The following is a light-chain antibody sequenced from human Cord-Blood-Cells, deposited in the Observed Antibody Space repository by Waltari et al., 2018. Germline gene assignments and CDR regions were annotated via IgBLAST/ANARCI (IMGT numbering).Light chain of an antibody. J-gene: IGLJ2*01. CDR2: EVS. V-gene: IGLV2-8*01. Sequence: SALTQPPSASGSPGQSVTISCPGTSRYVGGYNYVSWYQQHPGKAPKLMIYEVSKRPSGVPDRFSGSKSGNTASLTVSGLQAEDEADYYCSSYAGSNNLVFGGGTKLTVL. CDR3: SSYAGSNNLV. CDR1: SRYVGGYNY.